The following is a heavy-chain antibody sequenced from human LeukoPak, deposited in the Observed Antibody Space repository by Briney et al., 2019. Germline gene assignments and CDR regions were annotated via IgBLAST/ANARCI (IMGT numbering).Heavy chain of an antibody. CDR3: ANLATVTTVFDY. Sequence: GGSLRLSCAASGFTFSSYGMHWVRQAPGKGLEWVAVISYDGSNKYYADSVKGRFSISRDNSKNTLYLQMNSLRAEDTAVYYCANLATVTTVFDYWGQGTLVTVSS. CDR2: ISYDGSNK. J-gene: IGHJ4*02. CDR1: GFTFSSYG. D-gene: IGHD4-17*01. V-gene: IGHV3-30*18.